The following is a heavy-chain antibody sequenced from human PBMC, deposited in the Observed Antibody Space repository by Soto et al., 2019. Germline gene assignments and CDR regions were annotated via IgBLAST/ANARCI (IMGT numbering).Heavy chain of an antibody. CDR2: IGFAGDT. J-gene: IGHJ5*02. Sequence: GGSLGLACGASGVIFSNFDMHWVRQTTEKGLEWVSGIGFAGDTNYSGSVKGRFTISRENAKNSLFLQMNSLRVGDTAVYYCVRGLPGGFDPWGQRPLVTVSS. V-gene: IGHV3-13*01. CDR1: GVIFSNFD. CDR3: VRGLPGGFDP. D-gene: IGHD3-10*01.